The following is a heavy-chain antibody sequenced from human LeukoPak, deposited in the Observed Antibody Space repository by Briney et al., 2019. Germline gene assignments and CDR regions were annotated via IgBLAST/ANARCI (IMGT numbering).Heavy chain of an antibody. CDR1: GGSFSGYY. J-gene: IGHJ4*02. CDR3: ARGPLSSSSTYYFDY. D-gene: IGHD6-6*01. CDR2: INHSGST. Sequence: SETLSLTCTVYGGSFSGYYWSWIRQPPGKGLEWIGEINHSGSTNYNLSLKSRVTISVDTSKNQFSLKLSSVTAADTAVYYCARGPLSSSSTYYFDYWGQGTLVTVSS. V-gene: IGHV4-34*01.